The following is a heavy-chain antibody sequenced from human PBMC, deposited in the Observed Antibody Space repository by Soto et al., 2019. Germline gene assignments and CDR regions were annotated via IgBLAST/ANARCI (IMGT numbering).Heavy chain of an antibody. CDR1: GYTFTSYG. D-gene: IGHD1-1*01. Sequence: QVHLVQSGAEVKKPGASVKVSCKCSGYTFTSYGITWVRQAPGQGLEWMGWISAHNGNTDYAQKAQGRVTVTRDTSTSTAYVELRSLRSDDTAVYYCARGRYGDYWGQGALVTVSS. CDR3: ARGRYGDY. J-gene: IGHJ4*02. CDR2: ISAHNGNT. V-gene: IGHV1-18*01.